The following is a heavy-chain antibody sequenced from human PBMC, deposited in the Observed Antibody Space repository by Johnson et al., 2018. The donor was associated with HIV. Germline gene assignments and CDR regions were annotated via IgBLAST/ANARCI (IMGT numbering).Heavy chain of an antibody. Sequence: QVQLVESGGGLVKPGGSLRLSCAASGFTFSDYYMSWIRQAPGKGLEWVSYISSIGSTIYYADSVKGRFTISRDNANNSLFLQMNILRAEDTAVYYCARAYDSSGYYRDDAFDIWGQGTMVTVSS. V-gene: IGHV3-11*04. J-gene: IGHJ3*02. CDR1: GFTFSDYY. CDR2: ISSIGSTI. D-gene: IGHD3-22*01. CDR3: ARAYDSSGYYRDDAFDI.